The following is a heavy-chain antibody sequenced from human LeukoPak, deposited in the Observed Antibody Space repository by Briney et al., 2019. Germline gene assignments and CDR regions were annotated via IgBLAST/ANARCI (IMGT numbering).Heavy chain of an antibody. J-gene: IGHJ4*02. Sequence: GGSLRLSCAASGFTFSSYGMHWVRQAPGKGLEWVAVIWYDGSNKYYADSVKGRFTISRDNSKNTLYLQMNSLRAEDTAVYYCVRAAYDSSGYLTLWGQGTLVTVSS. CDR2: IWYDGSNK. D-gene: IGHD3-22*01. V-gene: IGHV3-33*01. CDR1: GFTFSSYG. CDR3: VRAAYDSSGYLTL.